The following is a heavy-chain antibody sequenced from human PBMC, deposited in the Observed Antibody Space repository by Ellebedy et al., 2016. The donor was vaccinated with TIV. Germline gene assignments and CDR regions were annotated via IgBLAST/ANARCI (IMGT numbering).Heavy chain of an antibody. CDR2: IIPILDIA. D-gene: IGHD2-15*01. Sequence: SVKVSXKASGGTFSSYAISWVRQAPGQGLEWMGRIIPILDIAYYAQKFQGRVTITADKSTSTAYMELSSLRSEDTAVYYCASLWHCSTGTCYEGYYYYFGMDVWGQGTTVTVSS. CDR1: GGTFSSYA. V-gene: IGHV1-69*04. J-gene: IGHJ6*02. CDR3: ASLWHCSTGTCYEGYYYYFGMDV.